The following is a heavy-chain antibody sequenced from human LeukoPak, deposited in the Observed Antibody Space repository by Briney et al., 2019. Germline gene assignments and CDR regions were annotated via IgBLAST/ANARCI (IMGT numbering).Heavy chain of an antibody. J-gene: IGHJ4*02. CDR2: IVTAGDT. Sequence: GSLRLSCAASGFTFSSYDMHWVRQATGKGLEWVSAIVTAGDTYYPSSVKGRFTISRENAKNSLYLQMNSLRAGDTAVYYCARGPRYFDWSTFDYWGQGTLVTVSS. V-gene: IGHV3-13*01. CDR1: GFTFSSYD. CDR3: ARGPRYFDWSTFDY. D-gene: IGHD3-9*01.